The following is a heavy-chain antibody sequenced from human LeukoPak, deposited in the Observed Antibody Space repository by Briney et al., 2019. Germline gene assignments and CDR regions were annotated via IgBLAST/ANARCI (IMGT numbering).Heavy chain of an antibody. Sequence: GGSLRLSCAASGFTFSSYSMNWVRQAPGKGLEWVSSISSSSSYIYYADSVKGRFTISRDNAKNSLYLQMNSLRAEDTAVYYCARGHLIYYDSKTHDYWGQGTLVTVSS. CDR2: ISSSSSYI. CDR1: GFTFSSYS. D-gene: IGHD3-22*01. V-gene: IGHV3-21*01. CDR3: ARGHLIYYDSKTHDY. J-gene: IGHJ4*02.